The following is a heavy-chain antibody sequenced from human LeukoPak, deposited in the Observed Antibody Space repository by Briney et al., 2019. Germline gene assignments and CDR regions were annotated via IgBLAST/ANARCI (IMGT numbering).Heavy chain of an antibody. CDR3: ASRGYSSSWDY. CDR1: GGSFSGYY. Sequence: SETLSLTCAVYGGSFSGYYWSWIRQPPGKGLEWIGSIYHSGSTYYNPSLKSRVTISVDKSKNQFSLKLSSVTAADTAVYYCASRGYSSSWDYWGQGTLVTVSS. J-gene: IGHJ4*02. D-gene: IGHD6-13*01. CDR2: IYHSGST. V-gene: IGHV4-34*01.